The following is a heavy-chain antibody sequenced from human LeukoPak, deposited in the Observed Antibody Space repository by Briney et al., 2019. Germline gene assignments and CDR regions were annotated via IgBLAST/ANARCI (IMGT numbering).Heavy chain of an antibody. J-gene: IGHJ4*02. CDR1: GYTFTSYY. CDR2: INPSGGST. D-gene: IGHD5-24*01. CDR3: ARGPMRDGYNKFSPIGGY. V-gene: IGHV1-46*01. Sequence: ASVKVSCKASGYTFTSYYMHWVRQAPGQGLEWMGIINPSGGSTSYVQKFQGRVTMTRDTSTSTVYMELSSLRSEDTAVYYCARGPMRDGYNKFSPIGGYWGQGTLVTVSS.